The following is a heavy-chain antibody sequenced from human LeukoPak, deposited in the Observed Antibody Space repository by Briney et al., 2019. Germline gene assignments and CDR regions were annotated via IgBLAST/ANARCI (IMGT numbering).Heavy chain of an antibody. V-gene: IGHV1-8*01. J-gene: IGHJ4*02. CDR3: ARGYYGSGSPDPEIDY. CDR1: GYTFTSYD. CDR2: MNPNSGNT. Sequence: ASVKVSCKASGYTFTSYDINWVRQATGQGHEWMGWMNPNSGNTGYAQKFQGRVTMTRNTSISTAYMELSSLRSEDTAVYYCARGYYGSGSPDPEIDYWGQGTLVTVSS. D-gene: IGHD3-10*01.